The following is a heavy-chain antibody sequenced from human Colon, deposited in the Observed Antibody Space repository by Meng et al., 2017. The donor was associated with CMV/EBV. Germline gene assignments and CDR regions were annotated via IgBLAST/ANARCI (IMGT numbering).Heavy chain of an antibody. D-gene: IGHD6-6*01. J-gene: IGHJ4*02. Sequence: VQSDTDRKKPGASVTASCKTSGYIFDNYGISWVRQAPGQGLEWMGWISADKRYTSYAQNLQGRVTMTTDASTSTAYMELRGLRSSDTAVYYCARVYEYSSSWGSDYWGQGTLVTVSS. CDR3: ARVYEYSSSWGSDY. CDR2: ISADKRYT. V-gene: IGHV1-18*01. CDR1: GYIFDNYG.